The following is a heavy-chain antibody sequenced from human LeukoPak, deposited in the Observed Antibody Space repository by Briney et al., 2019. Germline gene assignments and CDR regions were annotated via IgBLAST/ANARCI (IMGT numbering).Heavy chain of an antibody. Sequence: APVKVSCKASGYTFSGDHMHWVRQAPGQGLEWMGRINPGSGATRLAQNFQGRVTVNRDTSISTAYLELGRLTSDDTAVYYSARDRNLYSGSFASWGQGTLVTVSS. V-gene: IGHV1-2*06. CDR1: GYTFSGDH. CDR2: INPGSGAT. J-gene: IGHJ4*02. CDR3: ARDRNLYSGSFAS. D-gene: IGHD1-26*01.